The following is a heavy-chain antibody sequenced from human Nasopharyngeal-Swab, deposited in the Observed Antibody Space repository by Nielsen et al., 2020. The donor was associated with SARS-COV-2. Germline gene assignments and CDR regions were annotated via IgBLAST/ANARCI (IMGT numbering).Heavy chain of an antibody. D-gene: IGHD2-2*01. V-gene: IGHV1-8*01. CDR2: MNPNSGNT. J-gene: IGHJ5*02. Sequence: ASVKVSCKASGYTFTSYDINWVRQATGQGLEWMGWMNPNSGNTGYAQKFQGRVTMTRNTSISTAYMELSSLRSEDTAVYYCARRRVPAATNWFDPWGHGTLVTVSS. CDR3: ARRRVPAATNWFDP. CDR1: GYTFTSYD.